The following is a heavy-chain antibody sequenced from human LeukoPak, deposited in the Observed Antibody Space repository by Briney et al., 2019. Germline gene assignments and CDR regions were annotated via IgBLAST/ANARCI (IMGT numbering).Heavy chain of an antibody. Sequence: GGSLRLSCAASGFTFSSYGMHWVRQAPGKGLEWMGWINTNTGNPTYAQDFTGRFVFSLDTSVSTAYLQISSLKAEDTAVYYCARDKFLRDYWGQGTLVTVSS. D-gene: IGHD3-16*01. V-gene: IGHV7-4-1*02. J-gene: IGHJ4*02. CDR2: INTNTGNP. CDR1: GFTFSSYG. CDR3: ARDKFLRDY.